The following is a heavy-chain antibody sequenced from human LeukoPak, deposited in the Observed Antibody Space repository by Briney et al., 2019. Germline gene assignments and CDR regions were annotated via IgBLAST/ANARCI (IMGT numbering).Heavy chain of an antibody. D-gene: IGHD7-27*01. J-gene: IGHJ3*02. Sequence: GGSLRLSCAASGFTFSTYTMNWVRQAPGKGLEWVSSISSSSRYIYYADSLKGRFTISRDNAKNSLYLQMNSLRAEDTAVYYCARVQSYWGWGNDAFYIWGQGTMVTVSS. CDR2: ISSSSRYI. CDR3: ARVQSYWGWGNDAFYI. CDR1: GFTFSTYT. V-gene: IGHV3-21*01.